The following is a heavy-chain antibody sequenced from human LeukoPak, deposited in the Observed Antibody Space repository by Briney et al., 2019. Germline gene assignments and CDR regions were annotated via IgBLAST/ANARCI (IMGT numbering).Heavy chain of an antibody. J-gene: IGHJ4*02. CDR1: GGSISSSSFY. CDR2: IHYSGST. D-gene: IGHD2-2*01. Sequence: SETLSLTCTVSGGSISSSSFYWGWLRQPPGRGREWIVSIHYSGSTYYAPSLKCRLTISVDTSKNQFSLKLSSVTAADTAVYHCARSGSTSYFDYWGQGILVTVSS. CDR3: ARSGSTSYFDY. V-gene: IGHV4-39*07.